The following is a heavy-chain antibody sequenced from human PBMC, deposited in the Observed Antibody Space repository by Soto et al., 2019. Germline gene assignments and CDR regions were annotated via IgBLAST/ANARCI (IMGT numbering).Heavy chain of an antibody. J-gene: IGHJ2*01. V-gene: IGHV1-18*01. CDR3: VRXYCSVGSCYACWHFDL. CDR2: ISASTRNT. CDR1: GYTFSDYA. Sequence: QVQLVQSGGEVKKPGASVKVSCQASGYTFSDYAISWVRQAPGQGLEWMGWISASTRNTDQAQNFQGRVIMTLDTSTNTAYMEXRSXXSDDTAVYYCVRXYCSVGSCYACWHFDLWGRGTLVTVSS. D-gene: IGHD2-15*01.